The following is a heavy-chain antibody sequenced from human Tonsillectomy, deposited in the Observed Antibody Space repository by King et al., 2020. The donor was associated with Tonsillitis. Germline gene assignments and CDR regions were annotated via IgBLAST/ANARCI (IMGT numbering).Heavy chain of an antibody. D-gene: IGHD3-22*01. CDR3: ARYDSTGAGAFDI. J-gene: IGHJ3*02. V-gene: IGHV5-51*01. Sequence: QLVQSGAEVKKPGESLKISCKGSGYSFTRYWIVWVRQMPGKGLEWMGIIYPGASETRYSPSFQGQVTISADKSTSTAFLQWSRLKASDSAIYYCARYDSTGAGAFDIWGQGTMVTVSS. CDR1: GYSFTRYW. CDR2: IYPGASET.